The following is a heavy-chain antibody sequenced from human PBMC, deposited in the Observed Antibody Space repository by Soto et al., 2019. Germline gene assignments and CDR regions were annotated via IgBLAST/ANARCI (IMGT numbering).Heavy chain of an antibody. CDR2: ISYDSTKT. Sequence: GGSLRLSCAASGFTFNSYGMHWVRQGPGNGLEWVAFISYDSTKTYYADSVKGRFTISRDNSNSALYVQMNSLTGEDTAVYYCARTRSAWSDFHYYSLDVWGQGNMVTVSS. V-gene: IGHV3-30*03. J-gene: IGHJ6*02. D-gene: IGHD1-26*01. CDR3: ARTRSAWSDFHYYSLDV. CDR1: GFTFNSYG.